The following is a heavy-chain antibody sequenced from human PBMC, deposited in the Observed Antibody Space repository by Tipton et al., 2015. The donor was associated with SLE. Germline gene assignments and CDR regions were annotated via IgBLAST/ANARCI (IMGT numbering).Heavy chain of an antibody. V-gene: IGHV3-30*02. J-gene: IGHJ4*02. CDR2: IQLDGSNK. CDR3: ANIGYCISNSCYSARSWSRSDSFDH. CDR1: GFTFSNSG. Sequence: SLRLSCAASGFTFSNSGIHWVRQAPGKGLEWVAFIQLDGSNKYYADFVKGRFIMSRDNSKNTVHLQMNSLRPEDTAVYYCANIGYCISNSCYSARSWSRSDSFDHWGQGALVTVSS. D-gene: IGHD2-2*01.